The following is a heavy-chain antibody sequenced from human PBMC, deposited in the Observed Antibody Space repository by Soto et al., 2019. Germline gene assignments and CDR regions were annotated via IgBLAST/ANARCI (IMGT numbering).Heavy chain of an antibody. CDR3: AREGDDVLRFLEWLSDGGRYFDY. D-gene: IGHD3-3*01. J-gene: IGHJ4*02. V-gene: IGHV4-38-2*02. Sequence: KTSETLSLTCAVSGYSISSGYYWGWIRQPPGKGLEWIGTIYHSGSTYYNPSLKSRVTILVDTSKNQFSLELSSVTAADTAVYYCAREGDDVLRFLEWLSDGGRYFDYWGQGTLVTVPQ. CDR1: GYSISSGYY. CDR2: IYHSGST.